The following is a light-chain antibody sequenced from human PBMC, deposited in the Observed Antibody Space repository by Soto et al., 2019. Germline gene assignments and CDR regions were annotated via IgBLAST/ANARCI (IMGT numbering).Light chain of an antibody. V-gene: IGLV3-1*01. CDR2: QDS. Sequence: ELTQPPSVSVSPGQTASITCSGDKLGDKYACWYQQKPGQSPVLVIYQDSKRPSGIPERFSGSNSGNTATLTISGTQAMDEADYYCQAWDSSTAVFGGGTQLTVL. CDR1: KLGDKY. CDR3: QAWDSSTAV. J-gene: IGLJ2*01.